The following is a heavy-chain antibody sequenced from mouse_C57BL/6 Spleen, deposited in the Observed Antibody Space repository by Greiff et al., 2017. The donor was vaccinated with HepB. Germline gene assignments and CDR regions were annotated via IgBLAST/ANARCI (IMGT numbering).Heavy chain of an antibody. D-gene: IGHD1-1*01. V-gene: IGHV5-17*01. CDR3: ARSYGSSYCFDD. J-gene: IGHJ2*01. CDR2: ISSGSSTI. CDR1: GFTFSDYG. Sequence: EVKLMESGGGLVKPGGSLKLSCAASGFTFSDYGMHWVRQAPEKGLEWVAYISSGSSTIYYADTVKGRFTISRDNAKNTLFLQMTSLRSEDTAMYYCARSYGSSYCFDDWGQGTTLTVSS.